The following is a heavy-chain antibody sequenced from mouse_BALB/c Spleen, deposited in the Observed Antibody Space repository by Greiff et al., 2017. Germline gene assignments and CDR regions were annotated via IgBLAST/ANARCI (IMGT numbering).Heavy chain of an antibody. CDR2: INPNNGGT. CDR1: GYTFTDYN. J-gene: IGHJ3*01. D-gene: IGHD2-10*02. Sequence: VQLQQSGPELVKPGASVKIPCKASGYTFTDYNMDWVKQSHGKSLEWIGDINPNNGGTIYNQKFKGKATLTVDKSSSTAYMELRSLTSEDTAVYYCARRKYGNYVPFAYWGQGTLVTVSA. CDR3: ARRKYGNYVPFAY. V-gene: IGHV1-18*01.